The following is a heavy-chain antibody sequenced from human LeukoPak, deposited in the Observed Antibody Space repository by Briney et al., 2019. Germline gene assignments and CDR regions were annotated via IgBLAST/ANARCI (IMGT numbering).Heavy chain of an antibody. CDR1: GDSISTSSYY. CDR2: IYYSGST. Sequence: PSETLSLTCTVSGDSISTSSYYWGWIRQPPGMGLEWLGSIYYSGSTYYNPSLKSRVTISVDTSKNQFSLNLYSVTAADTAVFYCARSYYYDYRQIDYWGQGTLVTVSS. CDR3: ARSYYYDYRQIDY. J-gene: IGHJ4*02. V-gene: IGHV4-39*01. D-gene: IGHD3-22*01.